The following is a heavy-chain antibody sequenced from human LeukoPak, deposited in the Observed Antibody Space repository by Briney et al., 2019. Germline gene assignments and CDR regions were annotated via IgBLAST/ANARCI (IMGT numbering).Heavy chain of an antibody. CDR3: ARDVSRYYDFWSGLTPYKYYYGMDV. D-gene: IGHD3-3*01. Sequence: ASVKVSCKASGYTFTSYGISWVRQAPGQGLEWIGWISAYNGNTNYAQKLQGRVTMTTDTSTSTAYMEPRSLRSDDTAVYYCARDVSRYYDFWSGLTPYKYYYGMDVWGQGTTVTVSS. CDR1: GYTFTSYG. J-gene: IGHJ6*02. CDR2: ISAYNGNT. V-gene: IGHV1-18*01.